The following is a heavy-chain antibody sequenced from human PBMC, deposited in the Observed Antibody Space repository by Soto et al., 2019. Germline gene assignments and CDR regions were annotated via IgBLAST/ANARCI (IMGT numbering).Heavy chain of an antibody. CDR1: GLLFIRYA. CDR3: ARDSDYSSGWSAYYYYGMDV. J-gene: IGHJ6*02. V-gene: IGHV3-7*04. Sequence: PGGPLRLSRAASGLLFIRYALHWFHKAPGKGLEWVANIKQDGSEKYYVDSVKGRFTISRDNAKNSLYLQMNSLRAEDTAVYYCARDSDYSSGWSAYYYYGMDVWGQGTTVTVS. CDR2: IKQDGSEK. D-gene: IGHD6-19*01.